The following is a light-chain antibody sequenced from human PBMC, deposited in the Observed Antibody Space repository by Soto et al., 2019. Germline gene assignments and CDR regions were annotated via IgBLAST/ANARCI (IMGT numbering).Light chain of an antibody. V-gene: IGLV7-46*01. J-gene: IGLJ3*02. Sequence: QAVVTQEPSLTVSPGGTVTLTCGSSPGAVTSGHYPYWFQQKPGQAPRTLICDATNKHSWTPARFSGSLLGGKAALTLSGAQPEDEAEYYCLLSDSGARVFGGGTKLTVL. CDR1: PGAVTSGHY. CDR2: DAT. CDR3: LLSDSGARV.